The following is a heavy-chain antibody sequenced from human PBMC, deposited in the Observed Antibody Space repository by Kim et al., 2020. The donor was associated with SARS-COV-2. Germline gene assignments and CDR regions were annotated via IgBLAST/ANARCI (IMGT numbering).Heavy chain of an antibody. V-gene: IGHV3-21*01. J-gene: IGHJ3*02. CDR1: GFTFSSYS. CDR2: ISSSSSYI. Sequence: GGSLRLSCAASGFTFSSYSMNWVRQAPGKGLEWVSSISSSSSYIYYADSVKGRFTISRDNAKNSLYLQMNSLRAEDTAVYYCARDADDLGLDDAFAILGQRTMVTVSS. CDR3: ARDADDLGLDDAFAI.